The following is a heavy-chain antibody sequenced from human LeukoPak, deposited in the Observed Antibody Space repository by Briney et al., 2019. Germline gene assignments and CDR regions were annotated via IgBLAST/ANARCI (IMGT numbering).Heavy chain of an antibody. J-gene: IGHJ4*02. V-gene: IGHV1-18*04. Sequence: GASVKVSCKASGYTFTSYGISWVRQAPGQGLEWMGWISAYNGNTNYAQKLQGRVTMTTDTYTSTAYMELRSLRSDDTAVYYCARDSGLSGGSWPLDYWGQGTLVTVSS. CDR1: GYTFTSYG. CDR3: ARDSGLSGGSWPLDY. D-gene: IGHD2-15*01. CDR2: ISAYNGNT.